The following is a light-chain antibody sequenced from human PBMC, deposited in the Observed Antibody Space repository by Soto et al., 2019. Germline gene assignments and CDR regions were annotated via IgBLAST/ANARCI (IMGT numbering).Light chain of an antibody. J-gene: IGLJ1*01. V-gene: IGLV2-11*01. CDR3: CSYAGTSTFA. CDR1: DSDVGANNY. Sequence: QSVLTQPRSVSGSPGQSVTISCTGTDSDVGANNYVSWYQQHPGKAPKLMIYDVTKRPSGVPDRFSGSKSGNTASLTISGLQAEDEADYYCCSYAGTSTFAFGTGTKLTVL. CDR2: DVT.